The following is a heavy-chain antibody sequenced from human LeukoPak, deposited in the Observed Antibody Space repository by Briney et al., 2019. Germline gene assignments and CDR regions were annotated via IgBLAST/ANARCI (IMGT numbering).Heavy chain of an antibody. Sequence: GGSLRLSCAASGFTFSSYAMHWVHQAPGKGLEWVAVISYDGSNKYYADSVKGRFTISRDNSKNTLYLQMNSLRAEDTAVYYCVRDLGPSTGYDLVHWGQGTLVTVSS. CDR3: VRDLGPSTGYDLVH. D-gene: IGHD5-12*01. CDR1: GFTFSSYA. V-gene: IGHV3-30*04. CDR2: ISYDGSNK. J-gene: IGHJ4*02.